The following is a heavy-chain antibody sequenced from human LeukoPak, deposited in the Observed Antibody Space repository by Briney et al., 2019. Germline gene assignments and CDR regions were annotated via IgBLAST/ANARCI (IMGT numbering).Heavy chain of an antibody. D-gene: IGHD5-18*01. CDR2: IYYSGST. V-gene: IGHV4-31*03. CDR1: GGSISSGGYY. CDR3: ARDYRLPNYNWFDP. Sequence: SETLSLTCTVSGGSISSGGYYWSWIRQHPGKGLEWIGYIYYSGSTYYNPSLESRVTISVDTSKNQFSLKLSSVTAADTAVYYCARDYRLPNYNWFDPWGQGTLVTVSS. J-gene: IGHJ5*02.